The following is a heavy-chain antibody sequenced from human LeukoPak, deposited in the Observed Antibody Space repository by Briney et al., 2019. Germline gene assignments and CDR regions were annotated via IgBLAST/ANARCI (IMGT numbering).Heavy chain of an antibody. D-gene: IGHD6-19*01. Sequence: TGGSLRLSCAASGFTFSSSWMHWVRQAPGKGLVWVSRISDDGSSTSYVDSVKGRFTISRDNAKNTLYLQMNSLRAEDTAVYYCARVSGSTLDIWGQGTMVTV. CDR2: ISDDGSST. CDR3: ARVSGSTLDI. CDR1: GFTFSSSW. J-gene: IGHJ3*02. V-gene: IGHV3-74*01.